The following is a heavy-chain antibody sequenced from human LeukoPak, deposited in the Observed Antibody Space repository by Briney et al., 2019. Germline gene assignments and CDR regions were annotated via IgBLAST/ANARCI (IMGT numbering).Heavy chain of an antibody. CDR3: ARPHGPPQEMATIEDAFDI. V-gene: IGHV4-39*01. D-gene: IGHD5-24*01. CDR2: IYYSGST. J-gene: IGHJ3*02. CDR1: GGSISSSSYY. Sequence: LETLSLTCTVSGGSISSSSYYWGWIRQPPGKGLEWIVSIYYSGSTYYNPSLKSRVTISVDTSKNQFSLKLSSVTAADTAVYYCARPHGPPQEMATIEDAFDIWGQGTMVTVSS.